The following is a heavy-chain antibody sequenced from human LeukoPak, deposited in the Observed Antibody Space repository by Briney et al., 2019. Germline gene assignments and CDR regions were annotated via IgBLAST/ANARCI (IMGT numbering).Heavy chain of an antibody. Sequence: GGSLRLSCAASGFTFKTYAMQWVRQAPGKGLEWLSSISSSSLSIHYADSVRGRFTISRDNAKNSLYLQMNSLRAEDTAVYYCGRGWAVDLWGQGTLVTVSS. CDR3: GRGWAVDL. CDR2: ISSSSLSI. V-gene: IGHV3-21*01. D-gene: IGHD5-24*01. CDR1: GFTFKTYA. J-gene: IGHJ5*02.